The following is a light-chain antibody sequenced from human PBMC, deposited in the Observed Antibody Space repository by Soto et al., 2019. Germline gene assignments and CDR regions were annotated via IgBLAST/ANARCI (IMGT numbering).Light chain of an antibody. CDR3: QQYSNWPPRLT. Sequence: EIVLTQSPGTLRLSPGESATLSCRASHTISSSYLTWYQQRPGQPPRLLIYRASRRATGIPDRFSASGSGTDFTLTISRLEPEDFAVYYCQQYSNWPPRLTFGGGTKVEMK. CDR1: HTISSSY. CDR2: RAS. J-gene: IGKJ4*01. V-gene: IGKV3-20*01.